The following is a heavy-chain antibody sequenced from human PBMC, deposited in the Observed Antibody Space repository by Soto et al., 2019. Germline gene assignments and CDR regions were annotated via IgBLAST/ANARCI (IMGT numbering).Heavy chain of an antibody. D-gene: IGHD4-4*01. Sequence: ASVKFSCTAYGCTFSSYAISWVRQAPGQGLEWMGGIIPIFGTANYAQKLQGRVTITADESTSTAYMELRSLRSEDTAVYYCARGLVTTESRYYYYGMDVWGQGTTVTVSS. J-gene: IGHJ6*02. V-gene: IGHV1-69*13. CDR2: IIPIFGTA. CDR1: GCTFSSYA. CDR3: ARGLVTTESRYYYYGMDV.